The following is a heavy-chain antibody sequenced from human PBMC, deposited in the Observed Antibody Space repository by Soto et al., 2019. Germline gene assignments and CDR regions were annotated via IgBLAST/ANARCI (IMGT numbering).Heavy chain of an antibody. J-gene: IGHJ6*04. V-gene: IGHV4-59*01. CDR2: IYYSGST. CDR3: ARVDATYYDFWSGYLLDV. CDR1: GGSISSYY. D-gene: IGHD3-3*01. Sequence: SETLSLTCTVSGGSISSYYWSWIRQPPGKGLEWIGYIYYSGSTNYNPSLKSRVTISVDTSKNQFSLKLSSVTAADTAVYYCARVDATYYDFWSGYLLDVWGKGTTVTVSS.